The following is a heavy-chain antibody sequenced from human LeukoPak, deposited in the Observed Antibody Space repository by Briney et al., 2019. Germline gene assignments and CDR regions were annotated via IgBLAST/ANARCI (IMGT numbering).Heavy chain of an antibody. D-gene: IGHD3-22*01. CDR1: GFTFSSYA. J-gene: IGHJ4*02. CDR3: ARGPKYYYDSSGYLPFDY. CDR2: ISYDGRNK. V-gene: IGHV3-30*01. Sequence: GGSLRLSCVASGFTFSSYAMHWVRQAPGRGPEWVAVISYDGRNKYSADSVKGRFTISRDNSKNTLYLEMNSLRAEDTAVYYCARGPKYYYDSSGYLPFDYWGQGTLVTVSS.